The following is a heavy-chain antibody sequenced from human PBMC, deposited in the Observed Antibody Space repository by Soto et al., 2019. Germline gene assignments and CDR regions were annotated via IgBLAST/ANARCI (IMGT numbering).Heavy chain of an antibody. CDR3: AREGEVAVAGTGFDY. CDR2: ISYDGSNK. CDR1: GFTFSNYA. D-gene: IGHD6-19*01. V-gene: IGHV3-30-3*01. J-gene: IGHJ4*02. Sequence: QVQLVESGGGVVQPGKSLRLSCAASGFTFSNYAMHWVRQAPGKGLEWVAVISYDGSNKYYADSVKGRFTISRDNSKNTLYLQMNSLRAEDTAVYYCAREGEVAVAGTGFDYWGQGTLVTVSS.